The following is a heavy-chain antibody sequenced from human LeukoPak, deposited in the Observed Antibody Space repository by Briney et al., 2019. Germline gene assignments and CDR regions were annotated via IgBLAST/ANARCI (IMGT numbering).Heavy chain of an antibody. Sequence: PSETLSLTCTVSGGSISNYYWNWIRQPPGKGLEWIAYIYHSGSTNYNPSLKSRVTISVDTSKNQFSLKLSSVTAADTAVYYYARRNRYDSSGLDYWGQGTLVTVSS. CDR1: GGSISNYY. D-gene: IGHD3-22*01. J-gene: IGHJ4*02. CDR2: IYHSGST. CDR3: ARRNRYDSSGLDY. V-gene: IGHV4-59*08.